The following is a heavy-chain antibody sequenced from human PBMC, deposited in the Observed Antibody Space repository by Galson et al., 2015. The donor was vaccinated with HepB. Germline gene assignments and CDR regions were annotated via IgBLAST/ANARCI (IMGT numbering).Heavy chain of an antibody. CDR1: GFTFSNHS. V-gene: IGHV3-7*01. CDR2: INPDGSDK. CDR3: AKDPDVRIIYGGRFLDH. J-gene: IGHJ2*01. D-gene: IGHD1-26*01. Sequence: SLRLSCAASGFTFSNHSMNWVRQAPGKGLEWVANINPDGSDKYYADSVKGRFTISRDNAKNSLYLQMNSLRAEDTAVYFCAKDPDVRIIYGGRFLDHWGRGALVSVSS.